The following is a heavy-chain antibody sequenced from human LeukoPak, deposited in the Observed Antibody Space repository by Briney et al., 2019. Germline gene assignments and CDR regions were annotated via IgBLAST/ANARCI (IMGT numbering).Heavy chain of an antibody. Sequence: GASVKVSCKASGYTFTSYYMHCVRQAPGQGLEWMGIINPSGGSTSYAQKFQGRVTMTRDTSTSTVYMELSSLRSEDTAVYYCARVGRNYDFWSGYYTEGGYFDYWGQGTLVTVSS. CDR1: GYTFTSYY. D-gene: IGHD3-3*01. CDR2: INPSGGST. V-gene: IGHV1-46*01. CDR3: ARVGRNYDFWSGYYTEGGYFDY. J-gene: IGHJ4*02.